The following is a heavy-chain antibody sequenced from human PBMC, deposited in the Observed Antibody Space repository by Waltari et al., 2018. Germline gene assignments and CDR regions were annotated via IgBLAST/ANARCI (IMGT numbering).Heavy chain of an antibody. V-gene: IGHV3-74*01. D-gene: IGHD4-17*01. J-gene: IGHJ5*02. Sequence: EVQLVESGGGFVQPGGSLRLPCAASGFTFSRYWMHGVRQVPGKGLVWVSRRNGDGTNILYADSGKGRFTISRDNAKNTLYLQMNNLRVEDTAVYYCARVKLGDYVISTWGQGTLVTVSS. CDR3: ARVKLGDYVIST. CDR2: RNGDGTNI. CDR1: GFTFSRYW.